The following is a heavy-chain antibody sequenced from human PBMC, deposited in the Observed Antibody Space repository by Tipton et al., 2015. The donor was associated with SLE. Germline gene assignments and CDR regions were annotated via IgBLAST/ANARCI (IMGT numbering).Heavy chain of an antibody. Sequence: TLSLTCSVSGGSISTSSHYWGWIRQPPGKGLEWIGSISYSGTTFYNPSLKSRVTISADTSKNQFSLRLSSVTAADTAVYYCAKDSGDYDFGQDPWGRGTLVTVSS. V-gene: IGHV4-39*07. CDR3: AKDSGDYDFGQDP. CDR2: ISYSGTT. CDR1: GGSISTSSHY. J-gene: IGHJ5*02. D-gene: IGHD3-3*01.